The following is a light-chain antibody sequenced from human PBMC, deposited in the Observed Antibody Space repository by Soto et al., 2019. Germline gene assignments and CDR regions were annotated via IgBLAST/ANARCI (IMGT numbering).Light chain of an antibody. CDR3: QQANSFPFT. Sequence: DIQMTQSPSSVSASVGDRVTITCRASQGISRWLAWYQQKPGKAPKLLIYAASSLQSGVPSRFIGTGSRTDFTLTISSLQPAEFATYYGQQANSFPFTFGPGTKVDIK. V-gene: IGKV1-12*01. J-gene: IGKJ3*01. CDR2: AAS. CDR1: QGISRW.